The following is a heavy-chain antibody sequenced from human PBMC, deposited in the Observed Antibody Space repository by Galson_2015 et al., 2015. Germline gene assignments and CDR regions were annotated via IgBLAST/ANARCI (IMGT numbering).Heavy chain of an antibody. D-gene: IGHD6-19*01. CDR1: GFTFSNAW. Sequence: SLRLSCAASGFTFSNAWMSWVRQAPGKGLEWVGRIKSKTDGGTTDYAAPVKGRFTISRDDSKNTLYLQMNSLKTEDTAVYYCTTDGRQWLGRADYWSQGTLVTVSS. CDR3: TTDGRQWLGRADY. J-gene: IGHJ4*02. V-gene: IGHV3-15*01. CDR2: IKSKTDGGTT.